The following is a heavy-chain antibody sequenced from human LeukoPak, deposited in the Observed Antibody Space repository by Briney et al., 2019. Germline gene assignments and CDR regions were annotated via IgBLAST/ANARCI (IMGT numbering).Heavy chain of an antibody. J-gene: IGHJ4*02. D-gene: IGHD5-18*01. V-gene: IGHV2-5*01. CDR1: GFSLSTSGVG. Sequence: SGPTLVKPTQTLTLTCTFSGFSLSTSGVGVGWIRQPPGKALEWLALIYWNDDKRYSPSLKSRLTITKDTSKNQVVLTMTNMDPVDTATYYCAHAIQLWLRGGYFDYWGQGTLVTVSS. CDR2: IYWNDDK. CDR3: AHAIQLWLRGGYFDY.